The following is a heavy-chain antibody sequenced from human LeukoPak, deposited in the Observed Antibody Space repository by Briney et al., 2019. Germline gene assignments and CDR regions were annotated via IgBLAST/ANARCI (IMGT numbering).Heavy chain of an antibody. CDR3: VRVAYSGYDNRGGFDY. D-gene: IGHD5-12*01. Sequence: PGGSLRPSCAASGFTFSSYAMSWVRQAPGKGLEWIGTIYYSGSTYYNPSLKSRVTISVDTPKNQLSLKLSSVTAADTAVYYCVRVAYSGYDNRGGFDYWGQGTLVTVSS. CDR2: IYYSGST. CDR1: GFTFSSYA. J-gene: IGHJ4*02. V-gene: IGHV4-38-2*01.